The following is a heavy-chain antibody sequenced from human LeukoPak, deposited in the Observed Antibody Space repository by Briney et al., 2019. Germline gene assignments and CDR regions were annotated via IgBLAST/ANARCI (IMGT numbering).Heavy chain of an antibody. D-gene: IGHD3-22*01. CDR1: GGSVTNYY. J-gene: IGHJ4*02. CDR3: ARGDNYYDSSGLDY. CDR2: IYYSGTT. V-gene: IGHV4-59*02. Sequence: SETLSLTCSVSGGSVTNYYWSWIRQSPGGGLEWIGYIYYSGTTNYNPSLRSRVTMSLDTSKSQFSLKLSSVTAADTAVYYCARGDNYYDSSGLDYWGQGTLVTVSS.